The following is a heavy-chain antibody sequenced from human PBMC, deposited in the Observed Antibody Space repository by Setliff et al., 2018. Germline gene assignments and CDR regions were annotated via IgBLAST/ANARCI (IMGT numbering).Heavy chain of an antibody. CDR2: IYYSGTT. D-gene: IGHD3-22*01. CDR3: ARRPYQHYDSSGYSVNYYMDV. CDR1: GASINSSTFF. Sequence: SETLSLTCIVSGASINSSTFFWGWIRQPPGKGLEWIGSIYYSGTTYYNPSVRSGVTIPVDTSKNQFSLKLSSVTAADTAVYFCARRPYQHYDSSGYSVNYYMDVWGKGTTVTVSS. V-gene: IGHV4-39*01. J-gene: IGHJ6*03.